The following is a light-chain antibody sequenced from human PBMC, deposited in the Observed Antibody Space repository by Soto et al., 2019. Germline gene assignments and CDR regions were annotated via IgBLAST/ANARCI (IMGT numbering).Light chain of an antibody. CDR3: SSYAGSSTV. V-gene: IGLV2-8*01. CDR1: SRDVGGYNY. J-gene: IGLJ1*01. CDR2: EVN. Sequence: QSALTQPPSASGSPGQSVAISCTGSSRDVGGYNYVSWYQQHPGKAPKLMIYEVNTRPSAVPARFSGSKSRTTASLTVSGLPAEDEADYYCSSYAGSSTVFGTGTKVTVL.